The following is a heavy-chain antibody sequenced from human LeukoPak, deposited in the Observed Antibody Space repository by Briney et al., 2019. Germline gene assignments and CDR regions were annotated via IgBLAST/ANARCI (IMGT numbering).Heavy chain of an antibody. J-gene: IGHJ4*02. CDR1: GGTFSSYA. CDR2: IIPILGIA. Sequence: SVKVSCKASGGTFSSYAISWVRQAPGQGLEWMGRIIPILGIANYAQKFQGRVTITADKSTSTAYMELSSLRSEDTAVYYCARDRVVGAFHYWGQGTLVTVSS. D-gene: IGHD1-26*01. CDR3: ARDRVVGAFHY. V-gene: IGHV1-69*04.